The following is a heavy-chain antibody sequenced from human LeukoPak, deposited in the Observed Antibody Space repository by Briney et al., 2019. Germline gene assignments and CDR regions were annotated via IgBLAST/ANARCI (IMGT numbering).Heavy chain of an antibody. D-gene: IGHD3-16*02. V-gene: IGHV1-18*01. J-gene: IGHJ4*02. CDR3: ARGVWDYDYVWGSYRYYFDY. CDR1: GYTFTSYG. Sequence: GASVKVSCKASGYTFTSYGISWVRQAPGQGLEWMGWISAYNGNTNYAQRLQGRVTMTTDTSTGTAYMELRSLRSDDTAVYYCARGVWDYDYVWGSYRYYFDYWGQGTLVTVSS. CDR2: ISAYNGNT.